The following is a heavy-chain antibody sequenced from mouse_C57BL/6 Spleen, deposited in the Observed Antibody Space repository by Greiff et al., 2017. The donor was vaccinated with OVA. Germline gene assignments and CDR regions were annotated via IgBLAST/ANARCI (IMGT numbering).Heavy chain of an antibody. J-gene: IGHJ1*03. Sequence: EVQLQQSGPELVKPGASVKISCKASGYTFTDYYMNWVKQSHGKSLEWIGDINPNNGGTRYNQKFKGKATLTVDKSSSTAYIELRSLTSEDSAVYYCARGDYYGSIYWYFDVWGTGTTVTVSS. CDR1: GYTFTDYY. D-gene: IGHD1-1*01. CDR2: INPNNGGT. CDR3: ARGDYYGSIYWYFDV. V-gene: IGHV1-26*01.